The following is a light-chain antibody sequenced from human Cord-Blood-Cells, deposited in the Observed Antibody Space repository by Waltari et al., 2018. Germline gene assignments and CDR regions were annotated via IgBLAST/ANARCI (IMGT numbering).Light chain of an antibody. CDR2: DVS. V-gene: IGLV2-14*01. J-gene: IGLJ2*01. Sequence: SALTQPATVSGSPGQSLTISCTGTSSDVGAYHYVSWSQQHPGKAPKRMIYDVSNRPSGVSKRFSGYKSGSTASLTRSGLQAEDEADYYCSSYTSSSTLVFGGGTKLTVL. CDR3: SSYTSSSTLV. CDR1: SSDVGAYHY.